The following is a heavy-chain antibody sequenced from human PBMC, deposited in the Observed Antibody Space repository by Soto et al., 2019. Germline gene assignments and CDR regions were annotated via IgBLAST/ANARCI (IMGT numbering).Heavy chain of an antibody. D-gene: IGHD1-1*01. V-gene: IGHV3-48*01. CDR3: ATRYNWNDDIEGAFDI. CDR1: GFTFSSYS. J-gene: IGHJ3*02. Sequence: GGSLRLSCAASGFTFSSYSMNWVRQAPGKGLEWVSYISSSSSTIYYADSVKGRFTISRDNAKNSLYLQMNSLRAEDTAVYYCATRYNWNDDIEGAFDIWGQGTMVTVSS. CDR2: ISSSSSTI.